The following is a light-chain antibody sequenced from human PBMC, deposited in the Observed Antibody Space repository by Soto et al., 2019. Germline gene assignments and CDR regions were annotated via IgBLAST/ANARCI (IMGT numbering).Light chain of an antibody. V-gene: IGLV2-14*03. J-gene: IGLJ7*01. Sequence: QSALTQPASVSGSPGQSITISCTGTSGDIGRYNRVSWYQQHPGKAPKLIIYDVTHRPSGVSNRFSGSKSGNTASLTISGLQAEDEAEYYCSSYTNINTSACVFGTGTQLTVL. CDR2: DVT. CDR3: SSYTNINTSACV. CDR1: SGDIGRYNR.